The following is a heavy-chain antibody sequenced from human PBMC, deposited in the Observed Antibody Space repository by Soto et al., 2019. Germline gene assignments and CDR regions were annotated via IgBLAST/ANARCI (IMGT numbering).Heavy chain of an antibody. J-gene: IGHJ3*01. CDR1: GFTFSDYY. Sequence: QLVEAGGGLVKPGGSLSLSCAVSGFTFSDYYMSGIRQAPGKGLEWVSYISSSGTTKHYADSVMGRFTIARDNAKNSLFLQMSSLRAEDSALYYCARGDVAGCDGFDVWGQGTVVTVSS. CDR3: ARGDVAGCDGFDV. V-gene: IGHV3-11*01. D-gene: IGHD6-19*01. CDR2: ISSSGTTK.